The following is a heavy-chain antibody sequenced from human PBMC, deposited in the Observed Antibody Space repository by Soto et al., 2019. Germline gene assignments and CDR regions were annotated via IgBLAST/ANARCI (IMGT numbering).Heavy chain of an antibody. CDR2: IYYSGST. V-gene: IGHV4-59*01. Sequence: TLSLTCTVSGGSISSYYWSWIRQPPGKGLEWIGYIYYSGSTNYNPSLKSRVTISVDTSKNQFSLKLSSVTAADTAVYYCARDRVVDTYYYYGMDVWGQGTTVTVSS. CDR3: ARDRVVDTYYYYGMDV. CDR1: GGSISSYY. J-gene: IGHJ6*02. D-gene: IGHD3-3*01.